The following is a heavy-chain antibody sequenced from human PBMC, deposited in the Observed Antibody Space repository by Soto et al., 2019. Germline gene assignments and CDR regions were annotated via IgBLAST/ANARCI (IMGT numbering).Heavy chain of an antibody. CDR1: GFTFNNAR. Sequence: EVQLVESGGGLVKPGGSLRLSCTASGFTFNNARMNWVRQTPGKGLEWVGRIKSKTDGDTATYAAPVKGRFTISRDDSKTTLYLQMNSLKTEDIAVYYCTTGDYTSGTDHWGQGILVTVSS. D-gene: IGHD6-19*01. CDR2: IKSKTDGDTA. J-gene: IGHJ4*02. V-gene: IGHV3-15*07. CDR3: TTGDYTSGTDH.